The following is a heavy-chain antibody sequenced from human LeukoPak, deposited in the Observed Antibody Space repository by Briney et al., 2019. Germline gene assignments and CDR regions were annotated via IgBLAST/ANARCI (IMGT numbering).Heavy chain of an antibody. CDR3: AREIPILDSNLPWYFDL. V-gene: IGHV4-38-2*02. J-gene: IGHJ2*01. Sequence: SETLSLTCTVSGYSISSGYYWGWIRQPPGKGLEWIGSIYHSGSTYYNPSLKSRVTISVDTSKNQFSLKLSSVTAADTAVYYCAREIPILDSNLPWYFDLWGRGTLVTVSS. CDR1: GYSISSGYY. D-gene: IGHD4-11*01. CDR2: IYHSGST.